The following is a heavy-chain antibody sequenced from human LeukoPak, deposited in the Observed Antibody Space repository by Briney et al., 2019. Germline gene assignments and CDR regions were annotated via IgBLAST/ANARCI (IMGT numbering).Heavy chain of an antibody. CDR3: ARASWTSSADAVC. V-gene: IGHV3-23*01. Sequence: GGETFYADSVKGRFTLPRDISRNTVYLQLNNLRVEDTATYYCARASWTSSADAVCWGQGTQVTVSS. CDR2: GGET. D-gene: IGHD3/OR15-3a*01. J-gene: IGHJ4*02.